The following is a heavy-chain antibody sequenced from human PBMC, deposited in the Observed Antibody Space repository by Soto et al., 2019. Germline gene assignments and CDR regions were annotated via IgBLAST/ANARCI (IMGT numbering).Heavy chain of an antibody. J-gene: IGHJ5*02. D-gene: IGHD6-13*01. CDR1: GYSFTSYW. CDR2: IDPSDSYT. V-gene: IGHV5-10-1*01. CDR3: ARLEGEQQLVNWFDP. Sequence: PGESLKISCKGSGYSFTSYWISWVRQIPWKGLEWMGRIDPSDSYTNYSPSFQGHVTISADKSISTAYLQWSSLKASDTAMYYCARLEGEQQLVNWFDPWGQGTLVTVSS.